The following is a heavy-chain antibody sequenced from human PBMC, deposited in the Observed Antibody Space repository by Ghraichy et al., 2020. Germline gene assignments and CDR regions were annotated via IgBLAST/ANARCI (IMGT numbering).Heavy chain of an antibody. CDR3: AKDVAAWYFDL. CDR2: ISSSGGST. Sequence: GESLNISCAASGFTFSSYAMNWVRQAPGKGLEWVSGISSSGGSTYYADSVKGRFTISRDNSKNMVYLQMNSLRAEDTAIYYCAKDVAAWYFDLWGRGTLVTVSS. V-gene: IGHV3-23*01. J-gene: IGHJ2*01. CDR1: GFTFSSYA.